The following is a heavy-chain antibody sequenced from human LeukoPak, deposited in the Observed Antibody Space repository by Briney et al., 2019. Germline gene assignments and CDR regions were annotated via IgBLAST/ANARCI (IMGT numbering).Heavy chain of an antibody. CDR1: GFTFSSYW. J-gene: IGHJ4*02. Sequence: GGSLRLSCAASGFTFSSYWMHWVRQAPGKGLVWVSRINSDGSSTSYADSVKGRFTISRDNAKNTLYLQMNSLRAGDTAVYYCASELSYRAVFDYWGQGTLVTVSS. D-gene: IGHD1-26*01. CDR3: ASELSYRAVFDY. CDR2: INSDGSST. V-gene: IGHV3-74*01.